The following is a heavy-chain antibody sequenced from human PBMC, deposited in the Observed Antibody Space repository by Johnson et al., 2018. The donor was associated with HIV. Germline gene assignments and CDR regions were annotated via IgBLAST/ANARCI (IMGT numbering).Heavy chain of an antibody. CDR2: ISWNSGSI. Sequence: VQLVESGGGLVQPGRSLRLSCAASGFTFDDYAMHWVRQAPGKGLEWVSGISWNSGSIDYADAVKGRFTISRDNAKNSLYLQMSSLKAEDTALYYCAKVDSGSYFDAFDIWGQGTMVTVSS. V-gene: IGHV3-9*01. J-gene: IGHJ3*02. CDR1: GFTFDDYA. CDR3: AKVDSGSYFDAFDI. D-gene: IGHD1-26*01.